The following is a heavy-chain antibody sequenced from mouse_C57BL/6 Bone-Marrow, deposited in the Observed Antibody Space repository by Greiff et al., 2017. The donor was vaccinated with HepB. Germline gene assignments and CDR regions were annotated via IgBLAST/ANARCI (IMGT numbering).Heavy chain of an antibody. J-gene: IGHJ4*01. CDR3: ARLGKFYDYDDAMDY. D-gene: IGHD2-4*01. CDR2: IYPGSGST. V-gene: IGHV1-55*01. Sequence: VQLQQPGAELVKPGASVKMSCKASGYTFTSYWITWVKQRPGQGLEWIGDIYPGSGSTNYNEKFKSKATLTVDTSSSTAYMQLSSLTSEDSAVYYCARLGKFYDYDDAMDYWGQGTSVTVSS. CDR1: GYTFTSYW.